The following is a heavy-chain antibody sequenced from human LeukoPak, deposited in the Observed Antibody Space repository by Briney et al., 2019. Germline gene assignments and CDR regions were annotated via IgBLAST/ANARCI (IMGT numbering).Heavy chain of an antibody. CDR3: ARRGLVPASDI. V-gene: IGHV3-74*01. J-gene: IGHJ3*02. Sequence: GGSLRLSCAASGFTFSSYWLHWVRQAPGKGLVWVSRINGDGSSTTYADAVKGRFTISRDNAKNTLYLQMSSLRAEDTAVYYCARRGLVPASDIWGQGTMVTVAS. CDR2: INGDGSST. CDR1: GFTFSSYW. D-gene: IGHD2-2*01.